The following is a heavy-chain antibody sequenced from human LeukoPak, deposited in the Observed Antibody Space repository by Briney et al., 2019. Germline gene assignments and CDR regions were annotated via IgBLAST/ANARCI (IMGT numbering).Heavy chain of an antibody. Sequence: SETLSLTCTVSGGSISSYYWSWIRQPPGKGLEWIGYIYYSGSINYNPSLKSRVTISVDTSKNQFSLKLSSVTAADTAVYYCARLRSVAVAHFDYWGQGTLVTVSS. D-gene: IGHD6-19*01. CDR1: GGSISSYY. V-gene: IGHV4-59*01. J-gene: IGHJ4*02. CDR2: IYYSGSI. CDR3: ARLRSVAVAHFDY.